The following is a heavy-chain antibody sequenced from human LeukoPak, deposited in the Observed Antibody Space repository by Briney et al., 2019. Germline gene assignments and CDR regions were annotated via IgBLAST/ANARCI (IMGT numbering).Heavy chain of an antibody. CDR1: GGSFSSYY. CDR2: INHSGST. Sequence: SETLSLTCAVYGGSFSSYYWSWIRQPPGKGLEWIGEINHSGSTNYNPSLKSRVTISVDTSKNQFSLKLSSVTAADTAVYYCARVARGYSYGYWYYFDYWGQGTLVTVSS. V-gene: IGHV4-34*01. CDR3: ARVARGYSYGYWYYFDY. D-gene: IGHD5-18*01. J-gene: IGHJ4*02.